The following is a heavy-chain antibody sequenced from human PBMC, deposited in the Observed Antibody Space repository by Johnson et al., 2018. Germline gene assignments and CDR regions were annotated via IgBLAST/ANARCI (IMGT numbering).Heavy chain of an antibody. CDR3: TRHVARHFSDY. V-gene: IGHV4-39*07. J-gene: IGHJ4*02. D-gene: IGHD6-6*01. CDR1: GGSISRSNDY. CDR2: LYSGGST. Sequence: QVQLVESGPGLVKSSETLSLTCTVSGGSISRSNDYWGWIRQPPGKGLEWMGSLYSGGSTHYNPSLKSRLTISVDTSKNQFSLKLSPGTAADTAFFYCTRHVARHFSDYWGQGTLVTVSS.